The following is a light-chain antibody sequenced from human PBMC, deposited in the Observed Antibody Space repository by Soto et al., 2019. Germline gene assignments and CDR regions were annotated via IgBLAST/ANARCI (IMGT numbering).Light chain of an antibody. CDR1: RSVSNNY. CDR3: QQYGSSPPT. J-gene: IGKJ1*01. V-gene: IGKV3-20*01. Sequence: EIVLTQSPGTLSLSPGERGTLSCRASRSVSNNYLAWYRRKPGQAPSLLIYGASTRATGIPGRFSGSGSGTDFTLTITRLEPEDFSVYYCQQYGSSPPTFGQGTKVEI. CDR2: GAS.